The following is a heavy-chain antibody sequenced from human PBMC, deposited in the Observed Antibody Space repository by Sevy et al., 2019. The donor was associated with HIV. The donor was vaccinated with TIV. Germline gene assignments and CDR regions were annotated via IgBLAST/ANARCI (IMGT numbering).Heavy chain of an antibody. V-gene: IGHV3-30-3*01. CDR2: ISYDGSNK. Sequence: GGSLRLSCVASGFTFSSYAMHWVRQAPGKGLEWVAVISYDGSNKYYADSVKGRFTISRDNSKNTLYLQMNSLRAEDTAVYYCARDVHGSGSYKTYFDYWGQGTLVTVSS. J-gene: IGHJ4*02. D-gene: IGHD3-10*01. CDR3: ARDVHGSGSYKTYFDY. CDR1: GFTFSSYA.